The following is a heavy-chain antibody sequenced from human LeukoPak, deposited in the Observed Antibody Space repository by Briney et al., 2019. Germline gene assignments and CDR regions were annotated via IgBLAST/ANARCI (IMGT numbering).Heavy chain of an antibody. CDR3: ARATVTTALDY. V-gene: IGHV3-48*03. J-gene: IGHJ4*02. Sequence: GGSLRLSCAASGFTFSSYEMNWVRQAPGKGLEWVSYISSSGSTIYYADSVKGRFTISRDNAKNSLYPQMNSLRAEDTAVYYCARATVTTALDYWGQGTLVTVSS. D-gene: IGHD4-17*01. CDR2: ISSSGSTI. CDR1: GFTFSSYE.